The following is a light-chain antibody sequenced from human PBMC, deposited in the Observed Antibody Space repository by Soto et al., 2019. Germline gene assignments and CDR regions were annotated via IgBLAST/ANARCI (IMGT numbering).Light chain of an antibody. CDR2: ASS. Sequence: DIQLTQSPSFLSASIGDRVTITCRASQGISSYLAWYQQTPGRAPKLLIYASSTLQSGVPSRFSGSGSGTEFTLTISSLQPDDFATYYCQQVNTFPVTFGQGTRL. CDR1: QGISSY. CDR3: QQVNTFPVT. J-gene: IGKJ5*01. V-gene: IGKV1-9*01.